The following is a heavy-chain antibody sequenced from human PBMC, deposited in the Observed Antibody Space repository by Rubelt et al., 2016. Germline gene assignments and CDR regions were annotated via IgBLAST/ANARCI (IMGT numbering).Heavy chain of an antibody. CDR2: ISVNSGDT. D-gene: IGHD3-22*01. V-gene: IGHV1-18*01. CDR3: ARDRLLDDSSGGDAFDI. Sequence: QVQLVQSGAEVRKSGASVKVSCKASGYTFSKYGISWVRQAPGQGLEWMGWISVNSGDTKNAQKLHGRVTMTTDTSTSTAYMELRSLRSDDAAVYYCARDRLLDDSSGGDAFDIWGQGTMVTVSS. CDR1: GYTFSKYG. J-gene: IGHJ3*02.